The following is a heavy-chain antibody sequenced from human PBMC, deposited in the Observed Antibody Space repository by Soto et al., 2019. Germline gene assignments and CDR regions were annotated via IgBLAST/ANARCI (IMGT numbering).Heavy chain of an antibody. CDR1: GFTFSSYG. J-gene: IGHJ4*02. CDR3: ARGDGHSYGSTFDC. D-gene: IGHD5-18*01. V-gene: IGHV3-30*19. Sequence: LRLSCAASGFTFSSYGMHWVRQAPGKGLQWVAFISYDGSNKYYADSVTGRFTISRDNSKNTLYLQMNSLRAEDTAVYYCARGDGHSYGSTFDCWGQGTLVTVSS. CDR2: ISYDGSNK.